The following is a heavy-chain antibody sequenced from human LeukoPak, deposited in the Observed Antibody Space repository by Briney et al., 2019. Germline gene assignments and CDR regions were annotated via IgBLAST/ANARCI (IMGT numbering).Heavy chain of an antibody. Sequence: GGSLRLSCAASGFTFSSYSMNWVRQAPGKGLEWVSSISSSSSYIYYADSVKGRFTISRDNAKNSLYLQMNGLRAEDTAVYYCARDRGYDFWSGLFDYWGQGTLVTVSS. CDR1: GFTFSSYS. CDR2: ISSSSSYI. CDR3: ARDRGYDFWSGLFDY. J-gene: IGHJ4*02. V-gene: IGHV3-21*01. D-gene: IGHD3-3*01.